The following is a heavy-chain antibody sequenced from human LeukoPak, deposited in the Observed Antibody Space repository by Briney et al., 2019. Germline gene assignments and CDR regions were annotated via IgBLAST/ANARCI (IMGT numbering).Heavy chain of an antibody. CDR2: IKSKTDGGTT. V-gene: IGHV3-15*01. Sequence: GGSLRLSCAASGFTFSNAWMSWVRQAPGKGLEWVGRIKSKTDGGTTDYAAPVKGRFTISRDDSKNTLYLQMNSLKTEDTAVYYCTTDSGGMVRYYYWAQETLVTVSS. CDR3: TTDSGGMVRYYY. J-gene: IGHJ4*02. CDR1: GFTFSNAW. D-gene: IGHD3-10*01.